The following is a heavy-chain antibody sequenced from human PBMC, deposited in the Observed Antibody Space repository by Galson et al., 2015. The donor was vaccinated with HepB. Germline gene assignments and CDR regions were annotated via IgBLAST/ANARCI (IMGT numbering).Heavy chain of an antibody. CDR3: ARAAGYNWFDP. V-gene: IGHV4-39*01. CDR2: IYYSGST. D-gene: IGHD3-9*01. J-gene: IGHJ5*02. CDR1: GGSISSSGYY. Sequence: ETLSLTCTVSGGSISSSGYYWGWIRQPPGKGLEWIGSIYYSGSTYYNPSLKSRVTMSVDTSKNQFSLKLSSVTAADTAVFYCARAAGYNWFDPWGQGTLVTVSS.